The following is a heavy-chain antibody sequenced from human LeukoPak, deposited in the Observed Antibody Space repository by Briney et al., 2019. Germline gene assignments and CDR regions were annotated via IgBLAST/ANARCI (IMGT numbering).Heavy chain of an antibody. CDR3: ATALIDCGDYVVSS. D-gene: IGHD4-17*01. CDR2: IYYSGST. J-gene: IGHJ5*02. V-gene: IGHV4-30-4*01. CDR1: GGSISSGDYY. Sequence: SETLSLTCTVSGGSISSGDYYWSWIRQPPGKGLEWIGYIYYSGSTYYNPSLKSRVTISVDTSKSQFSLKLSSVTAADTAVYYCATALIDCGDYVVSSWGQGTLVTVSS.